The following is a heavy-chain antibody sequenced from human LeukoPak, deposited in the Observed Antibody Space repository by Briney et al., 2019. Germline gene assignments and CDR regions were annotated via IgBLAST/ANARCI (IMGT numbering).Heavy chain of an antibody. CDR2: INPSGGST. CDR1: GYTFTSYY. Sequence: ASVKVSCKASGYTFTSYYMHWVRQAPGQGLEWMGIINPSGGSTSYAQKFQGRVTMTRDTSTSTVYMELSSLRSEDTAVYNCARSRGWFAFDYWGQGTLVTVSS. CDR3: ARSRGWFAFDY. D-gene: IGHD6-19*01. J-gene: IGHJ4*02. V-gene: IGHV1-46*01.